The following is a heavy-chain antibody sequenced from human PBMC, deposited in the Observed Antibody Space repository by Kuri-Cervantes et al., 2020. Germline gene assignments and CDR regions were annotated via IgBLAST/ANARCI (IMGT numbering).Heavy chain of an antibody. CDR1: GYIFTGYY. D-gene: IGHD4-17*01. CDR3: ARVRYSVGPFDY. Sequence: ASVKVSCKASGYIFTGYYMHWVRQAPGQGLEWMGIINPSGGSTSYAQKFQGRVTMTRDTSTSTAYMELSSLRSEDTAVYYCARVRYSVGPFDYWGQGTLVTVSS. J-gene: IGHJ4*02. CDR2: INPSGGST. V-gene: IGHV1-46*01.